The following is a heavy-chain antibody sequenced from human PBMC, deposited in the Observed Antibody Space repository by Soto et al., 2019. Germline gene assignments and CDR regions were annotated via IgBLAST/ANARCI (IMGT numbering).Heavy chain of an antibody. V-gene: IGHV3-7*03. Sequence: EVQLVESGGDLVQPGGSLRLSCEGSGFTLRSDGMAWVRRSPGKGREWGANIKRDGGAGSYLDFVRGRFTISRDNARNSLYLQMNSLRVDDTALYYGARDVSPGTRSLYLDAFDIWGQGTMVTVSS. CDR3: ARDVSPGTRSLYLDAFDI. J-gene: IGHJ3*02. D-gene: IGHD2-8*01. CDR2: IKRDGGAG. CDR1: GFTLRSDG.